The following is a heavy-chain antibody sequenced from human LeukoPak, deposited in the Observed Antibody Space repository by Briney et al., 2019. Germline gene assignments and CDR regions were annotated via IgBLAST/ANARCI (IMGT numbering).Heavy chain of an antibody. CDR3: ARHGLFMVGEVNGP. Sequence: SETLSLTCAVYGGSFSGYYWSWIRQPPGKGLEWIGEINHSGSTNYNPSLKSRVTISVDTSKNQFSLKLSSVTSADTAVYYCARHGLFMVGEVNGPWGQGTLVTVSS. CDR2: INHSGST. CDR1: GGSFSGYY. J-gene: IGHJ5*02. V-gene: IGHV4-34*01. D-gene: IGHD3-10*01.